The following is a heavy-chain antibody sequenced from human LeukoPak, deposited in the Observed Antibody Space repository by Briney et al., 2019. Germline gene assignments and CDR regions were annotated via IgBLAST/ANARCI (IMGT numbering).Heavy chain of an antibody. V-gene: IGHV4-38-2*01. CDR1: GYSISSGYY. CDR2: IYYSGST. CDR3: ARHGLAAGADY. J-gene: IGHJ4*02. Sequence: SETLSLTCAVSGYSISSGYYWGWTRQPPGKGLEWIGSIYYSGSTYYNPSLKSRVTISVDTSKNQFSLKLSSVTAADTAVYYCARHGLAAGADYWGQGTLVTVSS. D-gene: IGHD6-13*01.